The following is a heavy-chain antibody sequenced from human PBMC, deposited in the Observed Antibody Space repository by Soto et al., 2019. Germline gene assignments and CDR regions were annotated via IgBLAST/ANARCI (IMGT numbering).Heavy chain of an antibody. CDR1: GGSISSYY. D-gene: IGHD1-26*01. V-gene: IGHV4-59*01. J-gene: IGHJ4*02. CDR2: IYYSGST. CDR3: VSLSSIRGLWELPRGYFDY. Sequence: SETLSLTCTVSGGSISSYYWSWIRQPPGKGLEWIGNIYYSGSTNYNPSLKSQITISVDTSKNQYYMKLNSVTAADTAVFYCVSLSSIRGLWELPRGYFDYWGQGTLVTVSS.